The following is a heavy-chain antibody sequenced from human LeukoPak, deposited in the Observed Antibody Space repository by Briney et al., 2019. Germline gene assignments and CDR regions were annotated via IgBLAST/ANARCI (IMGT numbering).Heavy chain of an antibody. J-gene: IGHJ4*02. Sequence: GRSLRLSCAGSGFTFSRYGMHWVRQTPGKGLEWVALISHDAKYVEYADSVKGRFAISTDNSKNTLYLQMNSLRVEDTAVYFCAARKVRGVWFYLDYWGQGTLVTVSS. CDR2: ISHDAKYV. D-gene: IGHD3-10*01. CDR1: GFTFSRYG. V-gene: IGHV3-33*08. CDR3: AARKVRGVWFYLDY.